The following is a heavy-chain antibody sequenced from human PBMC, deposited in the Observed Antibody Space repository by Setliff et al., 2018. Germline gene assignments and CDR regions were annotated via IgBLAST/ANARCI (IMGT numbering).Heavy chain of an antibody. V-gene: IGHV3-30*02. CDR1: GFMFNSYG. Sequence: PGGSLRLSCTASGFMFNSYGMHWVRQAPGKGLEWVAYLRFDGKTQHYADFVKGRFIISRDNFNNTLYLQMKGLGAEDTAHCYCARGKGNGSGGYFGYDPFDVWGQGTLVTVSS. CDR3: ARGKGNGSGGYFGYDPFDV. J-gene: IGHJ3*01. CDR2: LRFDGKTQ. D-gene: IGHD3-22*01.